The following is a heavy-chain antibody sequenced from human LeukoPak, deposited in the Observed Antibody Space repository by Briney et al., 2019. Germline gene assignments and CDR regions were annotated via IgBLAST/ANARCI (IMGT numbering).Heavy chain of an antibody. Sequence: GGSLRLSCAASGFTFSSSGMHWVRQAAGKGLEWVAVIWYDGSNKYYAESVKGRFTISRDNSKNTLFLQMNSLRADDTAVYYCARTIAVAGPYYFDYWGQGTLVTVSS. CDR1: GFTFSSSG. CDR3: ARTIAVAGPYYFDY. CDR2: IWYDGSNK. D-gene: IGHD6-19*01. V-gene: IGHV3-33*01. J-gene: IGHJ4*02.